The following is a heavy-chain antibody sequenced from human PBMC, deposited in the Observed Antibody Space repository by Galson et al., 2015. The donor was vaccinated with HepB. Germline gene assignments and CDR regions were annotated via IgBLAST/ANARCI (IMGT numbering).Heavy chain of an antibody. Sequence: QSGAEVKKPGESLKISCKGSGYSFTSYWIGWVRQMPGKGLELMGTIYPGDSDTRYSPSFQGQVTISADKSISTAYLQWTSLKASDTAIYYCAKHLPGNYGDQYYLDCWGQGTLVTVSS. D-gene: IGHD4-17*01. CDR2: IYPGDSDT. J-gene: IGHJ4*02. CDR1: GYSFTSYW. V-gene: IGHV5-51*03. CDR3: AKHLPGNYGDQYYLDC.